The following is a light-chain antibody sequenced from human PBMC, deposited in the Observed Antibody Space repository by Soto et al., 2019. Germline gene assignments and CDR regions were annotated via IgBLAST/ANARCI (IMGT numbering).Light chain of an antibody. CDR1: SSDVGGFEY. CDR2: DVN. Sequence: QSVLSQPASVSGSPGQSITISCTGTSSDVGGFEYVSWYQHQPGKAPKLIIYDVNKRPSGVSNRFSGSKSGNTASLTITGLKVEDEADYYCCSSGGSPTDVFGTGTQVTVL. V-gene: IGLV2-23*02. J-gene: IGLJ1*01. CDR3: CSSGGSPTDV.